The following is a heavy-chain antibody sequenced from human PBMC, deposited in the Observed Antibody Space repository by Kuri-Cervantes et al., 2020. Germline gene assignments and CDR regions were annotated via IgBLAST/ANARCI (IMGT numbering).Heavy chain of an antibody. V-gene: IGHV3-23*01. D-gene: IGHD3-16*01. CDR3: AKLGDFVDY. J-gene: IGHJ4*02. Sequence: GGSLRLSCAASGFTFSSYAMSWVRQAPGKGLEWVSAISGSGGSTYYADSVKGRFTVSRDNSKSTLYLQMNSLGAEDTALYYCAKLGDFVDYWGQGTLVTVSS. CDR1: GFTFSSYA. CDR2: ISGSGGST.